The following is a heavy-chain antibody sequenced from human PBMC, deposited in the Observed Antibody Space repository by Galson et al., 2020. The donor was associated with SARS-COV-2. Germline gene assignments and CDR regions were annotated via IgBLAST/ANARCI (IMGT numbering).Heavy chain of an antibody. CDR2: IYYSGST. D-gene: IGHD6-13*01. J-gene: IGHJ6*02. CDR1: GGSISSGGYY. V-gene: IGHV4-31*03. CDR3: AREEMEQQPPLYGMDV. Sequence: SETLSLTCTVSGGSISSGGYYWSWIRQHPGKGLEWIGYIYYSGSTYYNPSLKSRVTISVDTSKNQFSLKLSSVTAADTAVYYCAREEMEQQPPLYGMDVWGQGTTVTVSS.